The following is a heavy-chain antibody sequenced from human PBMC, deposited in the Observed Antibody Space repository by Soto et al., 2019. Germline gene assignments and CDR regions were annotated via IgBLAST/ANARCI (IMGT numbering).Heavy chain of an antibody. CDR3: ATGRPKSGAGVVHYCCPPLDV. CDR1: AASFSVSD. V-gene: IGHV4-34*01. Sequence: SQTVSLTCPLYAASFSVSDWRWIRQRPGKGLEWIEGLTRRRCSPYSPSVKSRVSVSVDTYKNQFSLKLNSDTATDTATYYCATGRPKSGAGVVHYCCPPLDVWEQGTTVT. CDR2: LTRRRCS. D-gene: IGHD3-10*01. J-gene: IGHJ6*01.